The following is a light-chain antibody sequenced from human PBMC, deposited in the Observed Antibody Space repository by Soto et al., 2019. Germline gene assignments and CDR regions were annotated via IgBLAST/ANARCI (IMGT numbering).Light chain of an antibody. J-gene: IGKJ1*01. Sequence: DIQLTQSPSTLSASVGDRVTITCRASLSISTWMAWYQQKPGKAPKVLIYDASVLASGFPSRFSGSGSGTEFTLAINSLQPDDFASYYCQQYFAYSRTFGQGTKVDVK. CDR1: LSISTW. V-gene: IGKV1-5*01. CDR3: QQYFAYSRT. CDR2: DAS.